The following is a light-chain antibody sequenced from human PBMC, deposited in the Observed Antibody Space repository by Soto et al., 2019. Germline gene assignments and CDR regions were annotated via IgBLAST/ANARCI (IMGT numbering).Light chain of an antibody. CDR1: QRISSW. J-gene: IGKJ4*01. CDR2: DAS. CDR3: QQYNSYSLT. V-gene: IGKV1-5*01. Sequence: DIQMTQSPSTLSASVGDRVTITCRASQRISSWLAWYQQNPGKAPKLLIYDASSLQSGVPSRFSGSGSGTEFTLTISSLQPDDFATYYCQQYNSYSLTFGGGTKVEIK.